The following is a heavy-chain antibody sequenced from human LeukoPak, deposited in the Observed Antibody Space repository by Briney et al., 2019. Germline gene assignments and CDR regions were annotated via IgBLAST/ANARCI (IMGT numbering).Heavy chain of an antibody. Sequence: GGSLRLSCAASGSIFSDYYVSWIRQTPEKGLEWLSYISSSSGYKNYADSLKGRFTISRDNAKNSLYLQMNSLRAEDTAVYYCAREARMLESSRGSWFDPWGQGTLVTVSS. D-gene: IGHD6-13*01. CDR3: AREARMLESSRGSWFDP. CDR2: ISSSSGYK. J-gene: IGHJ5*02. V-gene: IGHV3-11*06. CDR1: GSIFSDYY.